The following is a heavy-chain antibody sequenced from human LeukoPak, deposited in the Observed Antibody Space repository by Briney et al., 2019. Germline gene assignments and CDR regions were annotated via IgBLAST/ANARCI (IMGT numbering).Heavy chain of an antibody. D-gene: IGHD3-10*01. CDR3: ARASHGSGSYYGDY. J-gene: IGHJ4*02. Sequence: ASVKVSCKASGYTFTSYDINWVRQATGQGLEWMGWMNPNSGNTGYAQKFHGRVTMTRNTSISTAYMELSSLRSEDTAVYYCARASHGSGSYYGDYWGQGTLVTVSS. CDR1: GYTFTSYD. CDR2: MNPNSGNT. V-gene: IGHV1-8*01.